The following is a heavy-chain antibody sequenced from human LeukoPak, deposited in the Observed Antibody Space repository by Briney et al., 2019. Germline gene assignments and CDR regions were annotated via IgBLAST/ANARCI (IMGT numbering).Heavy chain of an antibody. V-gene: IGHV3-30*02. J-gene: IGHJ6*03. D-gene: IGHD2-2*02. Sequence: GGSLRLSCAASGFTFSSYGMHWVRQAPGKGLEWVAFIRYDGSNKYYADYVKGRFTISKDNYKNTLYLQMNSLRAEDTAVYYSAKVGYCSSTSCYTNYYYMDVWGKGTTVTVSS. CDR1: GFTFSSYG. CDR2: IRYDGSNK. CDR3: AKVGYCSSTSCYTNYYYMDV.